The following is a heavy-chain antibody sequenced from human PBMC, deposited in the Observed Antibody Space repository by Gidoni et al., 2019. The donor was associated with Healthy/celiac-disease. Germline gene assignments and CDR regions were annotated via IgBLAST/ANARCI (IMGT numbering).Heavy chain of an antibody. J-gene: IGHJ4*02. CDR2: IFSNDEK. V-gene: IGHV2-26*01. CDR3: ARIEKNWNQYYFDY. CDR1: GFSLSNARMG. D-gene: IGHD1-1*01. Sequence: QVTLKHPGPVLVKPTETLTLTCTVSGFSLSNARMGVSWIRQPPGKALEWLAHIFSNDEKSYSTSLKSRLTISKDTSKSQVVLTMTNMDPVDTATYYCARIEKNWNQYYFDYWGQGTLVTVSS.